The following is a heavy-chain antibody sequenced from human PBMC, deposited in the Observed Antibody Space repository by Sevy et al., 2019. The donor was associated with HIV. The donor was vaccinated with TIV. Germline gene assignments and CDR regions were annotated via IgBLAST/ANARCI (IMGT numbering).Heavy chain of an antibody. CDR3: ARARGGGVGLRYYGLDV. D-gene: IGHD2-8*01. V-gene: IGHV4-34*01. J-gene: IGHJ6*02. CDR1: DSSFSGYY. CDR2: INHSGST. Sequence: SETLSLTCAVYDSSFSGYYWSWIRQPPGKGLEWIGEINHSGSTNYNPSLKGRVTISVATSKNQFSLTLSSVTATDTDVDFCARARGGGVGLRYYGLDVWGHGTTVTVSS.